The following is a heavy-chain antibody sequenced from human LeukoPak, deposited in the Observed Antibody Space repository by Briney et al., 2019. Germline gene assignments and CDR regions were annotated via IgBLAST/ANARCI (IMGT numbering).Heavy chain of an antibody. CDR2: ISSSSSYI. CDR3: AREGIVYYYGSGSEIDY. D-gene: IGHD3-10*01. CDR1: GFTFSSYS. V-gene: IGHV3-21*01. J-gene: IGHJ4*02. Sequence: GGSLRLSCAASGFTFSSYSMNRVRQAPGKGLEWVSSISSSSSYIYYADSVKGRFTISRDNAKNSLYLQMNSLRAEDTAVYYCAREGIVYYYGSGSEIDYWGQGILVTVSS.